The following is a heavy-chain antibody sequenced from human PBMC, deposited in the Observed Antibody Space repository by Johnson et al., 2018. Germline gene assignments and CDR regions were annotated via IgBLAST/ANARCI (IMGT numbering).Heavy chain of an antibody. V-gene: IGHV3-33*01. CDR3: ARDFCSSWYNWFDP. D-gene: IGHD6-13*01. CDR1: GFTFTNYG. J-gene: IGHJ5*02. Sequence: QVQLVQSGGGVVQPGRSLRLSCAASGFTFTNYGMHWVRQAPGKGLEWVAVIWYDGSNKYYADSVKGRFTISRDNSKNTLYLQMNSLRAEDTAVYYCARDFCSSWYNWFDPWGQGTLVTVSS. CDR2: IWYDGSNK.